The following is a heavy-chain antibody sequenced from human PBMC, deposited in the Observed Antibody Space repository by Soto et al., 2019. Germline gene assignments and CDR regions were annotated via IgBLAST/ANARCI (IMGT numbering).Heavy chain of an antibody. CDR3: ARVSYYLRGACTDGTCNPGDY. CDR1: GYTLAKYG. D-gene: IGHD3-10*01. J-gene: IGHJ4*02. Sequence: ASVKVSCKASGYTLAKYGISWVRQAPGQRLEWLGWISTYNGDTNYAENFQYRVTMATDTSTSTADMELRSLRSDDTAVYYCARVSYYLRGACTDGTCNPGDYWGQGTLVTVSS. CDR2: ISTYNGDT. V-gene: IGHV1-18*01.